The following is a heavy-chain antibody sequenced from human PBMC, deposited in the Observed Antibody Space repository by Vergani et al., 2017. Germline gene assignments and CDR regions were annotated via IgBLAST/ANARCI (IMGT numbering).Heavy chain of an antibody. Sequence: QMQLQESGPGLVKASETLSLTCTVSGDSIISRSYYWGWIRQPPGKGLEWIGSIYNSGNGDSSSSLKSRVTISEDTSKNQFSLGLTSVTAADTAVYYCASGKYYSDSTSHFRGRYFDVWGRGTLVTVPS. CDR2: IYNSGNG. V-gene: IGHV4-39*01. CDR3: ASGKYYSDSTSHFRGRYFDV. CDR1: GDSIISRSYY. J-gene: IGHJ2*01. D-gene: IGHD3-16*01.